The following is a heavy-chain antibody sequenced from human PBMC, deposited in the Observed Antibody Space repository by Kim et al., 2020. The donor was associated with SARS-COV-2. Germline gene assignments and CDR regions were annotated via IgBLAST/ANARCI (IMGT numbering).Heavy chain of an antibody. CDR1: GLTFGDYW. D-gene: IGHD3-10*01. Sequence: GGSLRLSCVASGLTFGDYWMHWVRQVPGRGLVWVSRINNDGSETDYADSVKGRFTISRDNAKNTLYLQMNSLRAEDMAIYYCARAGYYFGSGSLSFWGQGTLVTVSS. CDR2: INNDGSET. CDR3: ARAGYYFGSGSLSF. J-gene: IGHJ4*02. V-gene: IGHV3-74*01.